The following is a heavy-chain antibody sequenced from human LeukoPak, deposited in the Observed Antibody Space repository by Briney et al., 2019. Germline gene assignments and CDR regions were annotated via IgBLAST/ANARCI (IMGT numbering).Heavy chain of an antibody. J-gene: IGHJ1*01. Sequence: GGSLRLSCAASGFTFSSYSMNWVRQAPGKGLEWVSSISSSSSYTYYADSVKGRFTISRDNAKNSLYLQMNSLRDENTAVYYCASKTYFQHWGQGTLVTVSS. CDR1: GFTFSSYS. CDR3: ASKTYFQH. CDR2: ISSSSSYT. V-gene: IGHV3-21*01.